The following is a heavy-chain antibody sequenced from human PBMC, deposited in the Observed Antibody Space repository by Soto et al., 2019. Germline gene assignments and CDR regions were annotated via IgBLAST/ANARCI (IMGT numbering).Heavy chain of an antibody. CDR1: GFTFSSYW. CDR2: IDSDASGT. V-gene: IGHV3-74*01. J-gene: IGHJ6*04. D-gene: IGHD3-3*01. Sequence: PGGSLRLSCAASGFTFSSYWMYWVRQAPGKGLVWVSRIDSDASGTNYADSVKGRFTISRDNAKSTLYLQMNSLRDEDTAVYYCAGIGGGGFGAYYSGMAVWGKGTTVTVSS. CDR3: AGIGGGGFGAYYSGMAV.